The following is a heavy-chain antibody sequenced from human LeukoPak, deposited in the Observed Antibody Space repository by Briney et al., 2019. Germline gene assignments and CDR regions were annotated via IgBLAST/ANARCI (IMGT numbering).Heavy chain of an antibody. CDR2: IYYSGST. V-gene: IGHV4-59*01. CDR3: ARDAGGSYYYYYYMDV. J-gene: IGHJ6*03. D-gene: IGHD2-15*01. Sequence: NPSETLSLTCTVSGGSISSYYCSWIRQPPGKGLEWIGYIYYSGSTNYNPSLESRVTISVDTAKNQFSQKLTSVTAADTAVYYCARDAGGSYYYYYYMDVWGKGTTVTVSS. CDR1: GGSISSYY.